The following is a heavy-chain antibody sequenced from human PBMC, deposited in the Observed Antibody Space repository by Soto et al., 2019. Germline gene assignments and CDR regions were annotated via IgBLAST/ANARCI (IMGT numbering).Heavy chain of an antibody. J-gene: IGHJ6*02. V-gene: IGHV3-33*01. CDR3: ARDFGYCSSTSCYVLGLGFKRYYYYYGMDV. CDR2: IWYDGSNK. D-gene: IGHD2-2*01. Sequence: QVQLVESGGGVVQPGRSLRLSCAASGFTFSSYGMHWVRQAPGKGLEWVAVIWYDGSNKYYADSVKGRFTISRDNSKNTLYLQMNSLRAEDTAVYYCARDFGYCSSTSCYVLGLGFKRYYYYYGMDVWGQGTTVTVSS. CDR1: GFTFSSYG.